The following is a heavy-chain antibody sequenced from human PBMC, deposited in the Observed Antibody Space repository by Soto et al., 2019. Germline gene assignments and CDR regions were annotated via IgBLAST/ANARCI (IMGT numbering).Heavy chain of an antibody. CDR2: INHSRTT. D-gene: IGHD3-3*01. V-gene: IGHV4-34*01. Sequence: ETLSLACTLHGVSCSGYSWTGLRQPPGKGLEWIGEINHSRTTDYTPALKSRVTMSFDTSKNQFSPRVPSVTAADTAVYYCPRARLDSWSHIYYGLDVWAKGPRSPSP. CDR3: PRARLDSWSHIYYGLDV. CDR1: GVSCSGYS. J-gene: IGHJ6*02.